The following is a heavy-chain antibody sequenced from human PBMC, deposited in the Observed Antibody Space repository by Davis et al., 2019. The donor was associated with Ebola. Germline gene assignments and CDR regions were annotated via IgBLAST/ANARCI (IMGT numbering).Heavy chain of an antibody. J-gene: IGHJ4*02. V-gene: IGHV3-66*01. CDR2: IYTTGRS. CDR3: ARDFCSGGSCPYYFDY. CDR1: GFTVSSNY. D-gene: IGHD2-15*01. Sequence: GGSLRLSCAASGFTVSSNYMSWVRQAPGKGLEWVSVIYTTGRSYYADSVKGRFIISRDSSKNTLFLQMNSLRAEDTAVYYCARDFCSGGSCPYYFDYWGQGTLVAVSS.